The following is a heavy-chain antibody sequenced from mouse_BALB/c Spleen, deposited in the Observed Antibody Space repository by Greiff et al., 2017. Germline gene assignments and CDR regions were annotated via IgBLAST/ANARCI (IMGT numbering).Heavy chain of an antibody. D-gene: IGHD2-2*01. V-gene: IGHV5-6-5*01. J-gene: IGHJ4*01. CDR2: ISSGGST. CDR3: ARGGLYGYDYAMDY. CDR1: GFTFSSYA. Sequence: EVQLMESGGGLVKPGGSLKLSCAASGFTFSSYAMSWVRQTPEKRLEWVASISSGGSTYYPDSVKGRFTISRDNARNILYLQMSSLRSEDTAMYYCARGGLYGYDYAMDYWGQGTSVTVSS.